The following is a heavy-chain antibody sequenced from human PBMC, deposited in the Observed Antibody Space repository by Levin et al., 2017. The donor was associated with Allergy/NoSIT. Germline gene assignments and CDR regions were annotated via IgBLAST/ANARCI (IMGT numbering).Heavy chain of an antibody. D-gene: IGHD1-26*01. CDR3: ARDHTGLIVGATLHYYGMDV. V-gene: IGHV2-26*01. CDR1: GFSLSNARMG. CDR2: IFSNDEK. J-gene: IGHJ6*02. Sequence: SGPTLVKPTETLTLTCTVSGFSLSNARMGVSWIRQPPGKALEWLAHIFSNDEKSYSTSLKSRLTISKDTSKSQVVLTMTNMDPVDTATYYWARDHTGLIVGATLHYYGMDVWGQGTTVTVSS.